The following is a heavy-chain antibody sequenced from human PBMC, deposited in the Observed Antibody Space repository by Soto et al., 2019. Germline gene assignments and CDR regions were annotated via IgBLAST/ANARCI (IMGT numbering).Heavy chain of an antibody. CDR2: IYSGGST. CDR3: ARDRTTGTFHAFDI. J-gene: IGHJ3*02. Sequence: GGSLRLSCAASGFTVSSNYMSWVRQAPGKGLEWVSVIYSGGSTYYADSVKGRFTISRDNSKNTLYLQMNSLRAEDTAVYYCARDRTTGTFHAFDIWGQGTMVTVSS. D-gene: IGHD1-1*01. V-gene: IGHV3-53*01. CDR1: GFTVSSNY.